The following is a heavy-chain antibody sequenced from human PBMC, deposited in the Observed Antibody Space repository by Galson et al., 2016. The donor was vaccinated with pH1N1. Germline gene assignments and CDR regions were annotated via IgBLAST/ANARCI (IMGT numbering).Heavy chain of an antibody. V-gene: IGHV4-39*07. Sequence: LSLTCTVSGGSVTSSSYYWGWIRQPPGRGLEWIGSLYDRGSTYYNSALTSRVAISIDTSTNQFSLKVNSVTAADAAVYYCATMKAVSGPLYMDVWGKGTTVTVSS. CDR1: GGSVTSSSYY. CDR2: LYDRGST. D-gene: IGHD3-22*01. CDR3: ATMKAVSGPLYMDV. J-gene: IGHJ6*03.